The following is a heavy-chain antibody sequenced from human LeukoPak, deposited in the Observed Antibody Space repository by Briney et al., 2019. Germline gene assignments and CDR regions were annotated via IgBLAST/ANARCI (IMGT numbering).Heavy chain of an antibody. J-gene: IGHJ4*02. Sequence: SETLSLTCTVSGGSISSYYWSWIRQPAGKGLEWIGRIYTSGSTNYNPSLKSRVTMSVDTSKNQFSLKLSSVTAADTAVYYCARGGYYYDSSGPYYFDYWGQGTLVTVSS. CDR2: IYTSGST. CDR3: ARGGYYYDSSGPYYFDY. D-gene: IGHD3-22*01. CDR1: GGSISSYY. V-gene: IGHV4-4*07.